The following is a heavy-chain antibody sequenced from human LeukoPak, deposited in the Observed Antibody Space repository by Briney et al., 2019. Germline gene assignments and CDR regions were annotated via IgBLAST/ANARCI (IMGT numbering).Heavy chain of an antibody. V-gene: IGHV1-2*02. J-gene: IGHJ5*02. CDR2: INPNSGGT. CDR3: ARGDCSSTSCYFYNWFDP. Sequence: ASVKVSCKASGYTFTGYYTHWVRQAPGQGLEWMGWINPNSGGTNYAQKFQGRVTMTRDTSISTAYMELSRLRSDDTAVYYCARGDCSSTSCYFYNWFDPWGQGTLVTVSS. CDR1: GYTFTGYY. D-gene: IGHD2-2*01.